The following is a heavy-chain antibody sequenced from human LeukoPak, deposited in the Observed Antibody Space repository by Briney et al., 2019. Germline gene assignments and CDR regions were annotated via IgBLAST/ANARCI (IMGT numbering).Heavy chain of an antibody. Sequence: GGSLRLSCVASGFTFSNYWMTWVRQAPGKGLEWVANIREDGSEKYYVDSVRGRFTISRDNTKNSLYPQMNSLRAEDTAVYYCAEDKWTPGYWGQGTLVTVSS. CDR3: AEDKWTPGY. J-gene: IGHJ4*02. D-gene: IGHD1-26*01. V-gene: IGHV3-7*01. CDR1: GFTFSNYW. CDR2: IREDGSEK.